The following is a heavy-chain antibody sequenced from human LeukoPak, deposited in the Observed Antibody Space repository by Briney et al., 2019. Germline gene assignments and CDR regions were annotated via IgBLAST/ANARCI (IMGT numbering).Heavy chain of an antibody. J-gene: IGHJ4*02. V-gene: IGHV3-48*01. CDR2: ISGSSSSTI. Sequence: GGSLRLSCAASGFTFSSYSMNWVRQAPGKGPEWVSYISGSSSSTIYYADSVKGRFTISRDNAKNSLYLQMNSLRAEDTAVYYCARDRDLRYWGQGTLVTVSS. CDR3: ARDRDLRY. D-gene: IGHD3-10*01. CDR1: GFTFSSYS.